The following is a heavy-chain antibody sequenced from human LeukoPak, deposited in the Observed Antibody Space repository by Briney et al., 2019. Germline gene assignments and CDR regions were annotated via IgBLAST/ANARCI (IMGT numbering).Heavy chain of an antibody. CDR1: GGTFSSYA. V-gene: IGHV1-69*01. D-gene: IGHD3-10*01. CDR2: IIPIFGTA. CDR3: ARVGFGSGSYDDY. J-gene: IGHJ4*02. Sequence: GASVKVSCKASGGTFSSYAISWVRQAPGQGLEWMGGIIPIFGTANYAQKFQGRVTTTADESTSTAYMELSSLRSEDTAVYYCARVGFGSGSYDDYWGQGTLVTVSS.